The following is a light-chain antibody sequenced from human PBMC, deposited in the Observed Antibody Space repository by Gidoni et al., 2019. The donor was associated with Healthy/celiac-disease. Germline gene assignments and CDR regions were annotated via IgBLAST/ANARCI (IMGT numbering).Light chain of an antibody. J-gene: IGLJ2*01. CDR3: QSYDSSLRGSV. CDR1: SSNSGVGYD. CDR2: GNS. V-gene: IGLV1-40*01. Sequence: QAVLTQPPPVSGAPGQRVPIPCTGSSSNSGVGYDVHWYQQLPRTVPKLLIYGNSKRPSGVPDRFSGPKSGTSASLAITGLQAEDDADYSCQSYDSSLRGSVFGGGTKLTVL.